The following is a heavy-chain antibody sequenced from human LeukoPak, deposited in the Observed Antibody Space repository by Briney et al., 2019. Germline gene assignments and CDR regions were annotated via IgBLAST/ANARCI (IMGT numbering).Heavy chain of an antibody. CDR3: AKSDLGHRSRQVGHFDY. J-gene: IGHJ4*02. CDR2: ISGSGGGT. Sequence: GGSLRLSCAASGFTFSSYSMTWVRQAPGKGLEWVSTISGSGGGTYYADSGKGRLTISRDNSKNTLYLQMNSLRTEDTAVYYCAKSDLGHRSRQVGHFDYWGQGTLVTVSS. V-gene: IGHV3-23*01. CDR1: GFTFSSYS. D-gene: IGHD2-15*01.